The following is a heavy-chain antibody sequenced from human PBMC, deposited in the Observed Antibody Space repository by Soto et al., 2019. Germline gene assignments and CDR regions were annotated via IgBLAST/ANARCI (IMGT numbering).Heavy chain of an antibody. V-gene: IGHV4-4*07. CDR1: GGSISSYY. CDR3: AKDREGKWDRLTSSDY. CDR2: IYTSGST. D-gene: IGHD1-26*01. Sequence: SETLSLTCTVSGGSISSYYWSWIRQPAGKGLEWIGRIYTSGSTNYNPSLKSRVTMSVDTSKNQFSLKLSSVTAADTAVYYCAKDREGKWDRLTSSDYWGQGTLVTVSS. J-gene: IGHJ4*02.